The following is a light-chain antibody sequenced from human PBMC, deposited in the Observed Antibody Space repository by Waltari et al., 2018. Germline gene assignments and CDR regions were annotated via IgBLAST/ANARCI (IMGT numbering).Light chain of an antibody. J-gene: IGKJ5*01. V-gene: IGKV1-9*01. Sequence: IQLTQSPSSLSASVGDRVTITCRASQGISSYLAWYQQKPGKAPNLLIYAAFTLQSGVPSRFSGSGSGTDFTLTIISLQPEDFATYYCQQFNTYPLTFGQGTRLEIK. CDR3: QQFNTYPLT. CDR1: QGISSY. CDR2: AAF.